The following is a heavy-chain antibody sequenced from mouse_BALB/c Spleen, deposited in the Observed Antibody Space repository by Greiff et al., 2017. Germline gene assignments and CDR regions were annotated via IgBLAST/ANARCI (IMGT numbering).Heavy chain of an antibody. V-gene: IGHV5-17*02. CDR1: GFTFSSFG. J-gene: IGHJ4*01. CDR3: AREGLGYYAMDY. D-gene: IGHD4-1*01. CDR2: ISSGSSNI. Sequence: EVLLVESGGGLVQPGGSRKLSCAASGFTFSSFGMHWVRQAPEKGLEWVAYISSGSSNIYYADTVKGRFTIARDNPKNTLFLQMTSLRSEDTAMYYCAREGLGYYAMDYWGQGTSVTVSS.